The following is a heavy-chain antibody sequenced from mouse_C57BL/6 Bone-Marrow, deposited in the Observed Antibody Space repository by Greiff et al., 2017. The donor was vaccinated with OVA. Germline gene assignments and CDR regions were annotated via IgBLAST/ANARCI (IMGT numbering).Heavy chain of an antibody. CDR2: IDPSDSYT. V-gene: IGHV1-69*01. Sequence: VQLQQPGAELVMPGASVKLSCKASGYTFTSYWMHWVKQRPGQGLEWIGEIDPSDSYTNYNQKFKGKSTLTVDKSSSTAYMQLSSLTSEDSAVYYCARSHCSNYGFAYWGQGTLVTVSA. D-gene: IGHD2-5*01. J-gene: IGHJ3*01. CDR1: GYTFTSYW. CDR3: ARSHCSNYGFAY.